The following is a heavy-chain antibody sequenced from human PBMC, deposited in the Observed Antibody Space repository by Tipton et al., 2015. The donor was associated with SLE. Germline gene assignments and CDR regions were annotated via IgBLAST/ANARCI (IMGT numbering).Heavy chain of an antibody. CDR2: ISSSSSYI. J-gene: IGHJ3*02. CDR3: ARGGGSSSSDAFDI. D-gene: IGHD6-13*01. Sequence: QLVQSGGGLIQPGGSLRLSCAASGFTFSSYSMNWVRQAPGKGLEWVSSISSSSSYIYYADSVKGRFTISRDNAKNSLYLQMNSLRAEDTAVYYCARGGGSSSSDAFDIWGQGTMVTVSS. V-gene: IGHV3-21*01. CDR1: GFTFSSYS.